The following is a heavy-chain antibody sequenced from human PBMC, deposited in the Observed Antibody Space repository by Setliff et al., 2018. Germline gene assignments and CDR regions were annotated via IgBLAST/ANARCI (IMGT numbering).Heavy chain of an antibody. V-gene: IGHV4-4*08. Sequence: SETLSLTCIVSGVSVSRHYWSWIRQPPGKTLEWIGYIYTGGSTTYDPSLKSRVTLSLDTSKNHLSLNLTSVTAADTAVYYCARDVWGAGTGWFDPWGLGILVTVSS. J-gene: IGHJ5*02. CDR3: ARDVWGAGTGWFDP. CDR2: IYTGGST. D-gene: IGHD1-1*01. CDR1: GVSVSRHY.